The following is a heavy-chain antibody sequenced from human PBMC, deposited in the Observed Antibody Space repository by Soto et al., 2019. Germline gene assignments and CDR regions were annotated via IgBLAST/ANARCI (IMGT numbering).Heavy chain of an antibody. V-gene: IGHV1-69*13. CDR1: GYTFTSYA. Sequence: SVKVSCKASGYTFTSYAMNWVRQAPGQGLEWMGGIIPIFGTANYAQKFQGRVTITADESTSTAYMELSSLRSEDTAVYYCARGEWELLTYFDYWGQGTLVTVSS. CDR2: IIPIFGTA. D-gene: IGHD1-26*01. J-gene: IGHJ4*02. CDR3: ARGEWELLTYFDY.